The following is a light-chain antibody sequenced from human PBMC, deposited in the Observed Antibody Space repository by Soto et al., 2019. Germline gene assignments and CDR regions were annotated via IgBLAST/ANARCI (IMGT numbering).Light chain of an antibody. CDR1: QSVGTS. J-gene: IGKJ1*01. CDR2: GAS. CDR3: QQYNDWTWT. V-gene: IGKV3D-15*01. Sequence: EVLMTQSPATVSMSRGERATLSCRASQSVGTSVAWYQQKPGQSPRLLMYGASTGATGIPARFSGSGSGTEFTLTISSLQSGDYAIYYCQQYNDWTWTFGQGTKVDIK.